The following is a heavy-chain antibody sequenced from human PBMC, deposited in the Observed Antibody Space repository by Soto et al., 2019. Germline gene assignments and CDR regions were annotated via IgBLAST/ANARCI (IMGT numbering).Heavy chain of an antibody. D-gene: IGHD3-16*01. CDR1: GYTFTVYY. J-gene: IGHJ3*02. V-gene: IGHV1-2*04. CDR3: ARDNHDYIWGRDNDAFDI. CDR2: INPNSGGT. Sequence: ASVKVSCKASGYTFTVYYMHWVRQAPGQGLEWMGWINPNSGGTNYAQKFQGWVTMTRDTSISTAYMELSRLRSDDTAVYYCARDNHDYIWGRDNDAFDIWGQGTMVTVSS.